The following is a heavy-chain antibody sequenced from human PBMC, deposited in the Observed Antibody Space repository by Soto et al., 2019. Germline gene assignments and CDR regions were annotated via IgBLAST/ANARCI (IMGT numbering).Heavy chain of an antibody. CDR1: GFTFSSYA. Sequence: GGSLRLSCAASGFTFSSYAMSWVRQAPGKGLEWVSAISGSGGSTYYADSVKGRFTISRDNSKNTLYLQMNSLRAEDTAVYYCAKTPYVLRFLGWFLDYWGQGTLVTVSS. CDR3: AKTPYVLRFLGWFLDY. CDR2: ISGSGGST. J-gene: IGHJ4*02. V-gene: IGHV3-23*01. D-gene: IGHD3-3*01.